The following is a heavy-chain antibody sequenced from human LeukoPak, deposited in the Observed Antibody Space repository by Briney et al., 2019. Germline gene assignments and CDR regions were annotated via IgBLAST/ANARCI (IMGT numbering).Heavy chain of an antibody. D-gene: IGHD2-8*01. CDR2: INHSGST. J-gene: IGHJ6*02. V-gene: IGHV4-34*01. CDR1: GGSFSGYY. CDR3: ARGHVGSYAYYYYYGMDV. Sequence: ETSETLSLTCAVYGGSFSGYYWSWIRQPPGKGLEWVGEINHSGSTNYNPSLKSRVTISVDTSKNQFSLKVRSVTAADTAVYYCARGHVGSYAYYYYYGMDVWGQGTTVTVSS.